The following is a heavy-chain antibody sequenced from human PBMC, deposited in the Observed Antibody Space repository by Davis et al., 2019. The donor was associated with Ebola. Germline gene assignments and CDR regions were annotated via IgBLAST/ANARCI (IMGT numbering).Heavy chain of an antibody. J-gene: IGHJ4*02. CDR3: ATNCSGATCYSGGDY. D-gene: IGHD2-15*01. Sequence: PGGSLRLSCAASGFTFRPYGMHWVRQAPGKGLEWVSSLSGSGTATYYANSMKGRFTISRDSSKKTLYLDMNSLRADDTAVYYCATNCSGATCYSGGDYWGRGTLVTVSS. CDR2: LSGSGTAT. V-gene: IGHV3-23*01. CDR1: GFTFRPYG.